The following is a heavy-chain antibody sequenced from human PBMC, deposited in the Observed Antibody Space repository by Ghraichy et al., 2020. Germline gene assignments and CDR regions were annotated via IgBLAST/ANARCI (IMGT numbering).Heavy chain of an antibody. Sequence: ASVKVSCKASGYTFTNYVMHWVRQAPGQRLEWMGWINAGNGNTEYSQKFQGRVTITRDTSASAAYIELSSLRSEDTAVYYCARALGSSSWDYWGQGTLVTVSS. D-gene: IGHD6-6*01. CDR3: ARALGSSSWDY. J-gene: IGHJ4*02. CDR1: GYTFTNYV. CDR2: INAGNGNT. V-gene: IGHV1-3*01.